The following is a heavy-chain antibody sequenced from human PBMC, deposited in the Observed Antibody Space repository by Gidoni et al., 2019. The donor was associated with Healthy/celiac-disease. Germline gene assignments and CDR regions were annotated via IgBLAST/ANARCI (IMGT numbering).Heavy chain of an antibody. D-gene: IGHD6-13*01. CDR2: ISGSGGST. V-gene: IGHV3-23*01. J-gene: IGHJ4*02. Sequence: EGQLLESGGGLVQPGGSLRLSCAASGCTFRSYAMSWVRQAPGKGLECVSAISGSGGSTYYADSVKGRFTISRDNSKNTLYLQMNSLRAEDTAVYYCAKARYSSSWGYYFDYWGQGTLVTVSS. CDR3: AKARYSSSWGYYFDY. CDR1: GCTFRSYA.